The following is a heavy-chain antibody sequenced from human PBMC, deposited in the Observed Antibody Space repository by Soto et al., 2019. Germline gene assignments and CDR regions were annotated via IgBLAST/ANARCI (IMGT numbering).Heavy chain of an antibody. D-gene: IGHD4-17*01. CDR3: GRDGYDYGVYACDS. CDR2: ISAYNGNT. Sequence: QVQLVQSGAEVTKPGASVKVSCKASGYTFTSYGISWVRQAPGQGLEWMGWISAYNGNTNYAQELQGRVTMTTDTSTSTAYREPGSLRSDGPAVYHCGRDGYDYGVYACDSWVQGSLLTVSS. J-gene: IGHJ5*01. CDR1: GYTFTSYG. V-gene: IGHV1-18*01.